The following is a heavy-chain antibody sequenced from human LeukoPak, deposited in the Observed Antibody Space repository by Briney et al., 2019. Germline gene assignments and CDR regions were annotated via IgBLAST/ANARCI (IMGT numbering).Heavy chain of an antibody. CDR1: GFTVSSNY. CDR2: ISSSSSTI. D-gene: IGHD3-10*01. V-gene: IGHV3-48*02. J-gene: IGHJ4*02. CDR3: ARDATFYYGSGSYDY. Sequence: QAGGSLRLSCAASGFTVSSNYMTWVRQAPGKGLEWLSYISSSSSTIYYADSVKGRFTISRDNAKNSLYLQMNSLRDEDTAVYYCARDATFYYGSGSYDYWGQGALVTVSS.